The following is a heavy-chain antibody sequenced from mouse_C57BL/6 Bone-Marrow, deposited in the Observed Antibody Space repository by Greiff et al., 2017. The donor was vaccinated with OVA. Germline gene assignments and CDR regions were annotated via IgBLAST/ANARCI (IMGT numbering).Heavy chain of an antibody. J-gene: IGHJ4*01. V-gene: IGHV1-54*01. CDR3: ARQYAMDY. Sequence: VHLVESGAELVRPGTSVKVSCKASGYAFTNYLIEWVKQRPGQGLEWIGVINPGSGGTNYNEKFKGKATLTADKSSSTAYMQLSSLTSEDSAVYFCARQYAMDYWGQGTSVTVSS. CDR2: INPGSGGT. CDR1: GYAFTNYL.